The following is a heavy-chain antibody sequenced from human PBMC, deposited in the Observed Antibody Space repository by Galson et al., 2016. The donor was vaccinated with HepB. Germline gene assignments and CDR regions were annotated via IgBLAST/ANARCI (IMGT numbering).Heavy chain of an antibody. D-gene: IGHD3-22*01. J-gene: IGHJ4*02. CDR3: GRHDKDYYDYSGYKGVVGY. Sequence: SETLSLTCSVSGGAMTRSTFYWAWIRQPPGKGPEWIGSIYYSGSTYYNPSLASRVTISVDRSKNQFSLKLRSVTAADTAVYYCGRHDKDYYDYSGYKGVVGYWGQGTLVIVSS. CDR2: IYYSGST. CDR1: GGAMTRSTFY. V-gene: IGHV4-39*01.